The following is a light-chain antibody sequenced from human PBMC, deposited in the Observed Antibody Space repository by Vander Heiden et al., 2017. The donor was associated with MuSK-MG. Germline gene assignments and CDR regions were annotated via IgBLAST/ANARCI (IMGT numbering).Light chain of an antibody. CDR3: RQDDNLPLT. V-gene: IGKV1-33*01. CDR2: DAS. CDR1: QDISNY. Sequence: SPSSLSASVGDRVTITCQASQDISNYLNWYQQKPGKAPKLLIYDASNLETGVPSRFSGSGSGTDFTFTISSLQPQDLPTYYCRQDDNLPLTFGQGTRLEIK. J-gene: IGKJ5*01.